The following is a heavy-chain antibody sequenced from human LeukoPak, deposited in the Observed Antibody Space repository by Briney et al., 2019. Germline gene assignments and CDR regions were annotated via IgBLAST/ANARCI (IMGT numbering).Heavy chain of an antibody. D-gene: IGHD3-10*01. CDR3: AGGQDYYGSEYGMDV. V-gene: IGHV3-21*01. CDR1: GFTFSSYS. Sequence: GGSLRLSCAASGFTFSSYSMNWVRQAPGKGLEWVSSISSSSSYIYYADSVKGRFTISRDNAKNSLYLQMNSLRAEDTAVYDCAGGQDYYGSEYGMDVWGKGTTVTVSS. J-gene: IGHJ6*04. CDR2: ISSSSSYI.